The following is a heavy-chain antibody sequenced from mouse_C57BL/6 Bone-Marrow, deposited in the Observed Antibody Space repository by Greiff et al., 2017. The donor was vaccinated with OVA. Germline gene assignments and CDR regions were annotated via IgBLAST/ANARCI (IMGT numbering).Heavy chain of an antibody. CDR1: GYTFTSYW. V-gene: IGHV1-61*01. J-gene: IGHJ4*01. Sequence: QVQLQQPGAELVRPGSSVKLSCKASGYTFTSYWMDWVKQRPGQGLEWIGNIYPSDSETHYNQKFKDKATLTVDKSSSTAYMQLSSLTSEDSAVYYCASYGNYLRGYAMDYWGQGTSVTVSS. CDR3: ASYGNYLRGYAMDY. CDR2: IYPSDSET. D-gene: IGHD2-1*01.